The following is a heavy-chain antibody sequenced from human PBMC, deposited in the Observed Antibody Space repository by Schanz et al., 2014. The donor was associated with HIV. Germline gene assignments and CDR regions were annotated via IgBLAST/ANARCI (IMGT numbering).Heavy chain of an antibody. CDR3: TRAYGGEINYAMDV. V-gene: IGHV3-23*01. CDR2: ISGSGAGT. Sequence: EVQLLESGGGLVQPGGSLRLSCAASGFTFSSYAMSWVRQAPGKGLEWVSAISGSGAGTYYADSVKGRFTISRDNSKNTLYLQMNSLRAEDTAVYFCTRAYGGEINYAMDVWGQGTTVTVSS. J-gene: IGHJ6*02. CDR1: GFTFSSYA. D-gene: IGHD3-16*01.